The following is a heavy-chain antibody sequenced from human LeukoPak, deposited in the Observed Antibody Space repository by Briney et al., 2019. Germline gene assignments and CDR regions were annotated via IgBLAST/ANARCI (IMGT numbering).Heavy chain of an antibody. CDR1: GYTFTSYG. CDR3: ARGRQHKDIVVVRHNWFDP. D-gene: IGHD2-2*01. Sequence: GASVKVSCKASGYTFTSYGISWVRQPPGQGLEWMGWISAYNSNTNYAQKLQGRVTMTTDTSTSTAYMELRSLRSDDTAVYYCARGRQHKDIVVVRHNWFDPWGQGTLVTVSS. CDR2: ISAYNSNT. J-gene: IGHJ5*02. V-gene: IGHV1-18*01.